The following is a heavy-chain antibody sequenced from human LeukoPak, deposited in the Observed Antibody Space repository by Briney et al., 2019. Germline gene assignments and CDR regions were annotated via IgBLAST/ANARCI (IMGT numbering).Heavy chain of an antibody. V-gene: IGHV4-39*01. Sequence: SETLSLTCTVSGGSISSSHYWGWIRQPPGKGLEWIGSIYYSGSTYYSPSLKSRVTISADTSKNQFSLKLSSVTAADTAVYYCARQRGVATIQDYWGQGTLVTVSS. CDR2: IYYSGST. CDR1: GGSISSSHY. D-gene: IGHD5-12*01. CDR3: ARQRGVATIQDY. J-gene: IGHJ4*02.